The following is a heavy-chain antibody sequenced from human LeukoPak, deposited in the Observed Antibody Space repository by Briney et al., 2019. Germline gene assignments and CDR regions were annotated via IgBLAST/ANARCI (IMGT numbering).Heavy chain of an antibody. D-gene: IGHD3-22*01. J-gene: IGHJ4*02. V-gene: IGHV5-51*01. CDR1: GYSFTSYW. CDR2: IYPGDSDT. CDR3: ARSKFSYYYDSSGYLIDY. Sequence: GESRKISCKGSGYSFTSYWISWVRQMPGKGLEWMGIIYPGDSDTRYSPSFQGQVTISADKSISTAYLQWSSLKASDTAMYYCARSKFSYYYDSSGYLIDYWGQGSLVTVSS.